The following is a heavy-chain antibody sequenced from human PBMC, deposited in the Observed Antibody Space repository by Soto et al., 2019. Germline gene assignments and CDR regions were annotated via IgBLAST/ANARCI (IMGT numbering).Heavy chain of an antibody. Sequence: GGSLRLSCAASGFTFDDYAMHWVRQAPGKGLEWVSGISWNSGSIGYADSVKGRFTISRDNAKNSLYLQMNSLRAEDTALYYCAKDSAGSSSWSFDYWGQGTLVTVSS. V-gene: IGHV3-9*01. D-gene: IGHD6-13*01. J-gene: IGHJ4*02. CDR1: GFTFDDYA. CDR2: ISWNSGSI. CDR3: AKDSAGSSSWSFDY.